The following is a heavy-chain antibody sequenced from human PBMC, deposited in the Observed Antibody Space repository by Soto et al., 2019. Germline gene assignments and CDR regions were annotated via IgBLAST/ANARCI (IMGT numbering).Heavy chain of an antibody. D-gene: IGHD2-2*01. CDR3: AKDRDIVVVPAAIFFYYGMDV. V-gene: IGHV3-30*18. J-gene: IGHJ6*02. Sequence: QVQLVESGGGVVQPGRSLRLSCAASGFTFSSYGMHWVRQAPGKGLEWVAVISYDGSNKYYADSVKGRFTISRDNSKNTPYLQMNSLRAEDTAVYYCAKDRDIVVVPAAIFFYYGMDVWGQGTTVTVSS. CDR2: ISYDGSNK. CDR1: GFTFSSYG.